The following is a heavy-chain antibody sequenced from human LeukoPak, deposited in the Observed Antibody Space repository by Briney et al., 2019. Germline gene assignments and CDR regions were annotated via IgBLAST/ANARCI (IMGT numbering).Heavy chain of an antibody. CDR1: GGSFSGYY. CDR3: ARGLAYYDSSGYYSLYYFDY. Sequence: SETLSLTCAVYGGSFSGYYWSWIRQPPGKGLEWIGEINHSGSTNYNPSLKSRVTISVDTSKNQFSLKLSSVTAADTAVYYCARGLAYYDSSGYYSLYYFDYWGQGTLVTVSS. V-gene: IGHV4-34*01. D-gene: IGHD3-22*01. CDR2: INHSGST. J-gene: IGHJ4*02.